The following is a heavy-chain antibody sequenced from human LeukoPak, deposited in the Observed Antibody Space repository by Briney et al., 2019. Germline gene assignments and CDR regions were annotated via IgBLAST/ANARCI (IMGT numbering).Heavy chain of an antibody. Sequence: GASVKVSCKASGGTFSSYTISWVRQAPGQGLEWMGRIIPILGIANYAQKFQGRVTITADKSTSTAYMELSSLRSEDTAVYYCARGPLGSRWWYAFDIWGQGTMVTVSS. CDR1: GGTFSSYT. D-gene: IGHD2-15*01. CDR3: ARGPLGSRWWYAFDI. V-gene: IGHV1-69*02. CDR2: IIPILGIA. J-gene: IGHJ3*02.